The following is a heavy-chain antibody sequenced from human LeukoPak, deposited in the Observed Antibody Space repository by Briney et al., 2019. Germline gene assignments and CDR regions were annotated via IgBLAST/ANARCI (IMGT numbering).Heavy chain of an antibody. D-gene: IGHD4/OR15-4a*01. Sequence: GGSLRLSCAASGFTFSSYAMSWVRQAPGKGLEWVSAISGSGGSTYYADSVKGRFTISRDNAKNSLYLQMNSLRAEDTAVYYCARVTDYGYGMDVWGKGTTVTVSS. CDR1: GFTFSSYA. CDR3: ARVTDYGYGMDV. CDR2: ISGSGGST. V-gene: IGHV3-23*01. J-gene: IGHJ6*03.